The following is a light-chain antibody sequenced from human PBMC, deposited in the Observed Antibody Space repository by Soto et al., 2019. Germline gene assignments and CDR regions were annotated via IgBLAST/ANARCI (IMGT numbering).Light chain of an antibody. Sequence: DLQMAQSPSTLSASVGDRGNLTCRDSQSISSWLAWYQQKPGKAPKLLIYDASSLESGVPSRFSGSGSGTEFTLTISSLQPDDFATYYCQRYNSYSWTFGQGTKVDIK. CDR1: QSISSW. CDR2: DAS. J-gene: IGKJ1*01. CDR3: QRYNSYSWT. V-gene: IGKV1-5*01.